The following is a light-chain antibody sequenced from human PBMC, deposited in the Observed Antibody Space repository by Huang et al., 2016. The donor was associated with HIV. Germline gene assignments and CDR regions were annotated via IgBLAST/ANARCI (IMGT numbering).Light chain of an antibody. J-gene: IGKJ3*01. CDR1: QSVDSSY. Sequence: EIVLTQSPGTLSLSQGERATFSCRASQSVDSSYLAWYQQKPGQAPRLLIYGAASRATGIPDRCSGSRSGTDFTLTISRLEPEDFAVYYCQQYSISSFTFGPGTKVDIK. V-gene: IGKV3-20*01. CDR3: QQYSISSFT. CDR2: GAA.